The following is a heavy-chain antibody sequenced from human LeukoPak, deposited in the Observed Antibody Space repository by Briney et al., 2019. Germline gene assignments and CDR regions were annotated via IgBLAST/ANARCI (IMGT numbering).Heavy chain of an antibody. CDR1: GFTFSDYY. Sequence: GGSLRLSCAASGFTFSDYYMSWIRQAPGKGLEWVSYISSSGSTIYYADSVKGRFTISRDNAKNSLYLQMNSLRAEDTAVYYCARDIVLMVYAMFDYWGQGTLVTVSS. CDR2: ISSSGSTI. CDR3: ARDIVLMVYAMFDY. J-gene: IGHJ4*02. V-gene: IGHV3-11*04. D-gene: IGHD2-8*01.